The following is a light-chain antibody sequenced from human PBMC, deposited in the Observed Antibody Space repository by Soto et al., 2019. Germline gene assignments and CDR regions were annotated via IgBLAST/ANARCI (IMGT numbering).Light chain of an antibody. V-gene: IGKV3-15*01. CDR1: QTIGNN. J-gene: IGKJ2*01. CDR3: QEYNIWYT. CDR2: GAF. Sequence: EIVMTQSPATLSVSPWESVTLSCRASQTIGNNLAYQQKAGQPPSLLISGAFTRATGVPPRFSGSGSGTEFTLTISSLQSEDFAVYYCQEYNIWYTFGQGTKVEIK.